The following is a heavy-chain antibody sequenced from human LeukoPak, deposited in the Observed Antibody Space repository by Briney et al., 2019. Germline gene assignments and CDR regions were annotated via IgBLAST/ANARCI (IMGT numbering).Heavy chain of an antibody. V-gene: IGHV3-21*01. CDR1: GFTLSRYI. J-gene: IGHJ5*02. D-gene: IGHD2-8*02. Sequence: PGGSVRLSCIASGFTLSRYIMDWVRQAPGKGLEWVASISNDSRYIYYSDSVKGRFTISRDNAENTVYLQTNSLRVEDTAMYYCASLSGVWDTGDKKWFDPWGQGTLVTVSS. CDR3: ASLSGVWDTGDKKWFDP. CDR2: ISNDSRYI.